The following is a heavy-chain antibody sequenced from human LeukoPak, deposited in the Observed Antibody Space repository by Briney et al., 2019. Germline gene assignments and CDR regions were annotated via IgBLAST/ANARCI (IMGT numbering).Heavy chain of an antibody. V-gene: IGHV1-2*02. CDR2: INPNSGGT. D-gene: IGHD5-18*01. CDR3: ARPTNTDTAMVSFDY. CDR1: GYTFTGYY. J-gene: IGHJ4*02. Sequence: ASVKVSCKASGYTFTGYYMHWVRQAPGQGLEWMGWINPNSGGTNYAQKFQGRVTMTRDTSISTAYMELSRLRSDDTAVYYCARPTNTDTAMVSFDYWGQGTLVTVPS.